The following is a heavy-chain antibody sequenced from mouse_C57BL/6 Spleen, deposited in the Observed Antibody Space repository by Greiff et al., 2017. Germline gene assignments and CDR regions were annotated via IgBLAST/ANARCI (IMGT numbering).Heavy chain of an antibody. CDR1: GYTFTDYE. V-gene: IGHV1-15*01. Sequence: QVQLKQSGAELVRPGASVTLSCKASGYTFTDYEMHWVKQTPVHGLEWIGAIDPETGGTAYNQKFKGKAILTADKSSSTAYMELRSLTSEDSAVYYCTRENYYYGSSYGNYWGQGTTLTVSS. CDR3: TRENYYYGSSYGNY. J-gene: IGHJ2*01. CDR2: IDPETGGT. D-gene: IGHD1-1*01.